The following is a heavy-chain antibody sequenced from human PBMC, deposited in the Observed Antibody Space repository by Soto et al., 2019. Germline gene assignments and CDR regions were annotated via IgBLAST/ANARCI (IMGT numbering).Heavy chain of an antibody. D-gene: IGHD6-19*01. CDR1: GGSFSSYA. V-gene: IGHV1-69*06. Sequence: QVQLVQSGAEVKKPGSSVKVSCKASGGSFSSYAISWVRQAPVQGLEWMGGIIPIFGAPTYAQKFQGRVTIFADKSTSTAYMELSSLRSEDTALYYCARAGPVSGNYAFDIWGQGTLVTVSS. J-gene: IGHJ3*02. CDR3: ARAGPVSGNYAFDI. CDR2: IIPIFGAP.